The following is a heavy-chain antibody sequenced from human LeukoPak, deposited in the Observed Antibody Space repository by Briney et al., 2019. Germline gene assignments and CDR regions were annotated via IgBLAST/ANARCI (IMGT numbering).Heavy chain of an antibody. D-gene: IGHD4-17*01. J-gene: IGHJ4*02. Sequence: ASVKVSCKASGGTFSSYAISWVRQAPGQGLEWMGGIIPIFGTANYAQKFQGRVTITADKSTSTAYMELSSLRSEDTAVYYCAKDPPGPVTTFVYWGQGTLVPVSS. CDR2: IIPIFGTA. V-gene: IGHV1-69*06. CDR3: AKDPPGPVTTFVY. CDR1: GGTFSSYA.